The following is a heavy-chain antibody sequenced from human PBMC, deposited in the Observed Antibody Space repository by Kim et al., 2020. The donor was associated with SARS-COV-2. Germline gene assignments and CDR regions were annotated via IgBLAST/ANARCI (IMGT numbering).Heavy chain of an antibody. CDR1: GYTFTSYG. Sequence: ASVKVSCKASGYTFTSYGISWVRQAPGQGLEWMGWISAYNGNTNYAQKLQGRVTMTTDTSTSTAYMELRSLRSDDTAVYYCARIGMITFGGVIVTNWFDPWGQGTLVTVSS. CDR2: ISAYNGNT. D-gene: IGHD3-16*02. CDR3: ARIGMITFGGVIVTNWFDP. J-gene: IGHJ5*02. V-gene: IGHV1-18*01.